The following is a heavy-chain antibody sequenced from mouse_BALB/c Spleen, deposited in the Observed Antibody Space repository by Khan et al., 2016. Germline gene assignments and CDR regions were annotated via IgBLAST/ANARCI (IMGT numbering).Heavy chain of an antibody. J-gene: IGHJ3*01. D-gene: IGHD2-3*01. V-gene: IGHV5-4*02. CDR3: ARHYDGYSFAY. CDR1: GFTFSDYY. Sequence: EVELVESGGGLVKPGGSLKLSCAASGFTFSDYYMYWVRQTPEKRLEWVATISDGGSYTYYPDSVKGRITISRDNAKNNLYLQRSRRKSEDTAMYYCARHYDGYSFAYWGQGTLVTVSA. CDR2: ISDGGSYT.